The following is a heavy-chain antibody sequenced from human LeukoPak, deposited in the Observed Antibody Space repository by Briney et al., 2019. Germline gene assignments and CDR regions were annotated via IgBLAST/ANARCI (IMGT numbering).Heavy chain of an antibody. Sequence: ASVKVSCKVSGYTLTELSMHWVRQAPGKGLEWMGGFDPEDGETIYAQKFQGRVTMTEDTSTDTAYMELSSLRSEDTAVYYCATVVTSGYYYDPLEYWGQGTLSPSPQ. CDR2: FDPEDGET. V-gene: IGHV1-24*01. CDR1: GYTLTELS. CDR3: ATVVTSGYYYDPLEY. J-gene: IGHJ4*02. D-gene: IGHD3-22*01.